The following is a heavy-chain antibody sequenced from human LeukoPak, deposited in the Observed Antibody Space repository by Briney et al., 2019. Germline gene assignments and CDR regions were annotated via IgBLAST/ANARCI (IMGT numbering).Heavy chain of an antibody. CDR2: LYVNENR. V-gene: IGHV3-66*03. Sequence: GGSLRLSCAVSGPIVSTNYMSWVRQAPGKGLEWISILYVNENRYYADSVKGRFIISRDNSKNTLYLQMNSLRAEDTAVYYCAKDYDFWSDPRGIFDYWGQGTLVTVSS. J-gene: IGHJ4*02. CDR3: AKDYDFWSDPRGIFDY. D-gene: IGHD3-3*01. CDR1: GPIVSTNY.